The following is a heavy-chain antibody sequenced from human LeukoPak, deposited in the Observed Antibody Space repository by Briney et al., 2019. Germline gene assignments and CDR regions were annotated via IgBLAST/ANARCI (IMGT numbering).Heavy chain of an antibody. J-gene: IGHJ4*02. CDR3: ARVWGYYDSSGYSDY. CDR2: IYSGGGT. V-gene: IGHV3-53*01. D-gene: IGHD3-22*01. Sequence: GGSLRLSCAASGFIVSSNYMSWVRQAPGMGLEWVSVIYSGGGTYYADSVKGRFTISRDNSKNTLYLQMNSLRAEDTAVYYCARVWGYYDSSGYSDYWGQGTLVTVSS. CDR1: GFIVSSNY.